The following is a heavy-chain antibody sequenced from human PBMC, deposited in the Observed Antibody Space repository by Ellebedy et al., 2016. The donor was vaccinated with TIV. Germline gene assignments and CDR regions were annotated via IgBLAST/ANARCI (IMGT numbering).Heavy chain of an antibody. CDR2: ISGSGVT. V-gene: IGHV3-23*01. CDR1: GFTVSSYD. CDR3: AKDSYSGTYDNGWGTFNI. J-gene: IGHJ3*02. Sequence: GESLKISCAASGFTVSSYDMHWVRQSPGKGLDWVSGISGSGVTVYAESVKGRFIISRDNSQNTLSLQMNSLRAEDTAVYYCAKDSYSGTYDNGWGTFNIWGQGTMVTVSS. D-gene: IGHD3-10*01.